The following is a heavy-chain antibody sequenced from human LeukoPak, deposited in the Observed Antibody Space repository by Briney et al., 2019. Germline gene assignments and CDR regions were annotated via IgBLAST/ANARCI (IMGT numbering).Heavy chain of an antibody. D-gene: IGHD5-18*01. CDR1: GGSFSGYY. CDR3: ARGCGYSYGFSYNWFDP. Sequence: SETLSLTCAVYGGSFSGYYWGWIRQPPGKGLEWIGEINHSGSTNYNPSLKSRVTISEDTSKNQFSLKLSSVTAADTAVYYCARGCGYSYGFSYNWFDPWGQGTLVTVSS. CDR2: INHSGST. J-gene: IGHJ5*02. V-gene: IGHV4-34*01.